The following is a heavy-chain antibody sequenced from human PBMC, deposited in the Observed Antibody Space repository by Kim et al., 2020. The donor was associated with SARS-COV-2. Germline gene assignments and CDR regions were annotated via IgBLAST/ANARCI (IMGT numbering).Heavy chain of an antibody. CDR3: AKDGVVAGSQPYYFDY. CDR1: GFTFNNHA. V-gene: IGHV3-23*01. D-gene: IGHD6-19*01. CDR2: ISGSGFST. Sequence: GSLRLSCVVSGFTFNNHAMSWVRQAPGKGLEWVSAISGSGFSTQYADSVKGRFTISRDNSKNTLDLQMKSLRAEDTALYYCAKDGVVAGSQPYYFDYWGQGTLVTVSS. J-gene: IGHJ4*02.